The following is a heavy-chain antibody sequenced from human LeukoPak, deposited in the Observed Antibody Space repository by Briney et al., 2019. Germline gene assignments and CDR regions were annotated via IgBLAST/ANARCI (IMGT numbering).Heavy chain of an antibody. CDR1: GFTFSSYW. V-gene: IGHV3-74*01. CDR3: ARVPDTVTHDY. CDR2: INSDGSST. Sequence: AGGSLRLSCAASGFTFSSYWMHWVRHAPGKGLVWVSRINSDGSSTSYADSVKGRFTISRDNAKNTLYLQMNSLRAEDTAVYYCARVPDTVTHDYWGQGTLVTVSS. D-gene: IGHD4-17*01. J-gene: IGHJ4*02.